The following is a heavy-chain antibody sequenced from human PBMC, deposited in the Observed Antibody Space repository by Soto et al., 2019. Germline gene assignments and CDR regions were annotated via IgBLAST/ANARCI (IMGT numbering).Heavy chain of an antibody. Sequence: SETLSLTCTVSGGSISSSSYYWRWIRQPPGKGLEWIGSIYYSGSTYYNPSLKSRVTISVDTSKNQFSLKLSSVTAADTAAYYCARRLSGFSYAYYFDYWGQGTLVTVSS. CDR3: ARRLSGFSYAYYFDY. CDR2: IYYSGST. V-gene: IGHV4-39*01. J-gene: IGHJ4*02. CDR1: GGSISSSSYY. D-gene: IGHD2-2*01.